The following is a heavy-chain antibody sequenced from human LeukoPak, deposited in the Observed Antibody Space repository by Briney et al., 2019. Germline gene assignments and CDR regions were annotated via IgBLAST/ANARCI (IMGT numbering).Heavy chain of an antibody. V-gene: IGHV3-13*04. Sequence: PGGSLRLSCAASGFTFSNYDMHWVRQTTGKGLEWVSTIGTAVDTYYPGSVKGRFTISRENAKNSLYLQMNSLRAGDTAVYYCARGAVAFDIWGQGTMVTVSS. CDR1: GFTFSNYD. CDR2: IGTAVDT. J-gene: IGHJ3*02. CDR3: ARGAVAFDI.